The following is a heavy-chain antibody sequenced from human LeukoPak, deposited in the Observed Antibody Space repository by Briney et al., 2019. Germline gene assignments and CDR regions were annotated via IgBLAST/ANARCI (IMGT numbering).Heavy chain of an antibody. CDR3: GMADCSSTNCLLGYSCYGRDV. D-gene: IGHD2-2*01. CDR1: VGTFSSYA. J-gene: IGHJ6*02. CDR2: IIPIFGTA. V-gene: IGHV1-69*01. Sequence: SVTVSYKGSVGTFSSYAIIWVRQAPGQGLEWMGGIIPIFGTANYAQKFQGRVTITADESTSTAYMELSGLRSEDTAVYYCGMADCSSTNCLLGYSCYGRDVWGQGTTVTVSS.